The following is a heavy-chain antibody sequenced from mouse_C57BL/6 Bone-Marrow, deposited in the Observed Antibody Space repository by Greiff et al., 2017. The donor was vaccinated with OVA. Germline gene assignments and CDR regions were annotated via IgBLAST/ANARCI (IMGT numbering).Heavy chain of an antibody. CDR1: GYTFTSYW. J-gene: IGHJ2*01. CDR3: ARWGQLRLPY. V-gene: IGHV1-64*01. Sequence: VQLQQSGAELVKPGASVKLSCKASGYTFTSYWMHWVKQRPGQGLEWIGMIHPNSGSTNYNEKFKSKATLTVDKSSSTAYMQLSSLTSEDSAVYYCARWGQLRLPYWGQGTTLTVSS. D-gene: IGHD3-2*02. CDR2: IHPNSGST.